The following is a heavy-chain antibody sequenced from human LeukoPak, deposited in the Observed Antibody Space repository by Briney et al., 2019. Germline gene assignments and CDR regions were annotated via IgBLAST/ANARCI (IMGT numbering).Heavy chain of an antibody. Sequence: GAPVKVSCKASGYTFTNNGISWVRQAPGQGLEWMGWISTYNGNTNYAQKLQGRVTMTTDTSTSTAYRELRSLRSDDTAVYYCARLGTDCSGGSCYWGEGTLVTVSS. CDR2: ISTYNGNT. CDR1: GYTFTNNG. J-gene: IGHJ4*02. CDR3: ARLGTDCSGGSCY. D-gene: IGHD2-15*01. V-gene: IGHV1-18*01.